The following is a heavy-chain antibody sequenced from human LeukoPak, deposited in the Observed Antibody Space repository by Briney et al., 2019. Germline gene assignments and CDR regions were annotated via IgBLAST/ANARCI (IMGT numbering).Heavy chain of an antibody. CDR1: GYSFTRYW. V-gene: IGHV5-51*01. CDR3: ASSYDILTGYSDAFDI. D-gene: IGHD3-9*01. CDR2: IYPGDSDT. Sequence: GESLKISCKGSGYSFTRYWIGWVRQMPGKGLESMGIIYPGDSDTRYSPRFQGQVTISADKSISTAYLQWSSLKASDTAMYYCASSYDILTGYSDAFDIWGQGTMVTVSS. J-gene: IGHJ3*02.